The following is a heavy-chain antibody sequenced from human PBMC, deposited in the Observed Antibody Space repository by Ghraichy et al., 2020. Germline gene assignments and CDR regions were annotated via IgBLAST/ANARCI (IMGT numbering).Heavy chain of an antibody. Sequence: GGSLRLSCAASGFTFSSYWMHWVRHVPGKGLVWVSTIHGDGSGTSYTESVKGRFTVSRDNAKNTLYLQMNSPRAEDTAVYYCTRDPYIHNAFDFWGQGTMVTVSS. CDR1: GFTFSSYW. J-gene: IGHJ3*01. V-gene: IGHV3-74*01. CDR2: IHGDGSGT. CDR3: TRDPYIHNAFDF. D-gene: IGHD5-18*01.